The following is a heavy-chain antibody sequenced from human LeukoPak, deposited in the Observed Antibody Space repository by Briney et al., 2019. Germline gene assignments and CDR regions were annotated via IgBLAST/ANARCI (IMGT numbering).Heavy chain of an antibody. J-gene: IGHJ4*02. CDR1: GFTFNTFN. V-gene: IGHV3-21*01. D-gene: IGHD3-9*01. Sequence: GGSLRLSSASSGFTFNTFNMNSFRQAPGKGLEWVSSINSGGDYKYYEDSVKGRFTTSRDNAKNSLSLQLNTLRVEDTAIYYCARGHYDVLASSYKWSPDYWGQGTLVTVSS. CDR2: INSGGDYK. CDR3: ARGHYDVLASSYKWSPDY.